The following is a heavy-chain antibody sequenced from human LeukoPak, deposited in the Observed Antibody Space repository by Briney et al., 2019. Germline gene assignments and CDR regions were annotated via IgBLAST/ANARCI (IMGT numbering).Heavy chain of an antibody. CDR2: IYTSGST. CDR1: GGSISSYY. D-gene: IGHD3-22*01. CDR3: ARDTADSSGYYREDY. J-gene: IGHJ4*02. V-gene: IGHV4-4*07. Sequence: NPSETLSLTCTVSGGSISSYYWSWIRQPAGKGLEWIGRIYTSGSTNYNPSLKSRVTMSVDTSKNQFSLKLSSVTAADTAVYYCARDTADSSGYYREDYWGQGTLVTVSS.